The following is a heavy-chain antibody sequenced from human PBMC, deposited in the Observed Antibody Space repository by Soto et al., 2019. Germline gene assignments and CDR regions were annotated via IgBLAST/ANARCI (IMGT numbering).Heavy chain of an antibody. CDR1: GFTFSSYA. V-gene: IGHV3-23*01. CDR3: AKGLHYDFWSGYYGSANFDY. CDR2: ISGSGGST. Sequence: EVQLLESGGGLVQPGGSLRLSCAASGFTFSSYAMSWVRQAPGKGLEWVSAISGSGGSTYYADSVKGRFTISRDNSKNTLYLQMNSLRAEDTAVYYCAKGLHYDFWSGYYGSANFDYWGQGTLVTVSS. D-gene: IGHD3-3*01. J-gene: IGHJ4*02.